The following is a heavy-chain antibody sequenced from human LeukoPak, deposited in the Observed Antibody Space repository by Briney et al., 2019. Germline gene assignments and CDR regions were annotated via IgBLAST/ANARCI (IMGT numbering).Heavy chain of an antibody. V-gene: IGHV4-39*01. D-gene: IGHD6-13*01. CDR3: ARRLIAATGTGSWVFDY. Sequence: SETLSLTCVVSGDSISSSSYFWGWIRQPPGKGLEWIGSIYYSGSTYYNPSLKSRVTISVDTSKNQFSLKLSSVTAAGTAVYYCARRLIAATGTGSWVFDYWGQGTLVTVSS. CDR1: GDSISSSSYF. CDR2: IYYSGST. J-gene: IGHJ4*02.